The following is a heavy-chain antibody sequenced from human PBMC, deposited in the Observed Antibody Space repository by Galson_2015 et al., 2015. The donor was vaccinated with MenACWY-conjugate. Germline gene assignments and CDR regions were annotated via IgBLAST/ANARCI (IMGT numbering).Heavy chain of an antibody. D-gene: IGHD1-26*01. V-gene: IGHV5-51*01. CDR3: ARHPPGGRGMDV. J-gene: IGHJ6*02. CDR2: ISPIDSKT. Sequence: GLISPIDSKTRYSPAFEGRVTISADQSISTAYLQWNSLQASDTAMYYCARHPPGGRGMDVWGQGTTVTVSS.